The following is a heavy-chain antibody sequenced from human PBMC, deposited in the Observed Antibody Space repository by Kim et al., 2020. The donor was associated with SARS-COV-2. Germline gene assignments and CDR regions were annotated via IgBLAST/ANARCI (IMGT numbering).Heavy chain of an antibody. CDR3: ARHRTTFAFDI. Sequence: TIYNPSLKSRVTISVDTSKNQFSLKLSSVTAADTAVYYCARHRTTFAFDIWGQGTMVTVSS. CDR2: T. D-gene: IGHD4-17*01. V-gene: IGHV4-59*08. J-gene: IGHJ3*02.